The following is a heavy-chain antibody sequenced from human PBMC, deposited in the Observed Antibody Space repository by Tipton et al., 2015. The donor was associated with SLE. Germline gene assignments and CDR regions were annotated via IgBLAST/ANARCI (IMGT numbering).Heavy chain of an antibody. CDR2: IHHSGKT. J-gene: IGHJ4*02. V-gene: IGHV4-34*01. CDR3: ARLRSKVLIDY. Sequence: TLSLTCAVYGGSFSGYYWSWIRQPPGKGLEWIGSIHHSGKTHYNPSLRSRVTISVDTSKDQFSLKLTSVTAADTAVYYCARLRSKVLIDYWGQGTLVTVSS. D-gene: IGHD2-8*01. CDR1: GGSFSGYY.